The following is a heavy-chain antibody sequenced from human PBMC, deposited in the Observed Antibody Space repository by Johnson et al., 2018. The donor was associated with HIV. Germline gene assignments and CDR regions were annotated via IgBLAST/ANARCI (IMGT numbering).Heavy chain of an antibody. J-gene: IGHJ3*02. Sequence: VLLLESGGGVVQPGGSLRLSCAASGFSFSTYGMHWVRQAPGKGLEWVAFLRYDGNNKYYADSVKGRFTISRDNSKNTLYMQMNSLRAEDTAVYYCAKDGSWFGEDDAFDIWGQGTMVTVSS. V-gene: IGHV3-30*02. D-gene: IGHD3-10*01. CDR1: GFSFSTYG. CDR2: LRYDGNNK. CDR3: AKDGSWFGEDDAFDI.